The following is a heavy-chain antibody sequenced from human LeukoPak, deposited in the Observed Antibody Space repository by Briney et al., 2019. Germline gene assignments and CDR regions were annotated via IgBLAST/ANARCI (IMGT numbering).Heavy chain of an antibody. V-gene: IGHV4-59*08. CDR1: GGSISSYY. CDR2: IYYSGST. CDR3: ARREDGSGSYYHSMDV. Sequence: SETLSLTCSVSGGSISSYYWSWIRQPPGKGLEWIGYIYYSGSTNYNPSLKSRVTISVDTSKNQFSLKLSSVTAADTAVYYCARREDGSGSYYHSMDVWGQGTTVTVSS. D-gene: IGHD3-10*01. J-gene: IGHJ6*02.